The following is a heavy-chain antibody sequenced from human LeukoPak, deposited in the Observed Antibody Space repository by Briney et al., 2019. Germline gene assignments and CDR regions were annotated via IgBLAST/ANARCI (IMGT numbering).Heavy chain of an antibody. J-gene: IGHJ6*02. CDR1: GGSISSYY. V-gene: IGHV4-59*01. CDR2: IYYSGST. Sequence: SETLSLTCTVSGGSISSYYWSWIRQPPGKGLEWIGYIYYSGSTNYNPSLKSRVTISVDTSKNQFSLKLSSVTAADTAVYYYARIVADDYYYYYYGMDVRGQGTTVTVSS. CDR3: ARIVADDYYYYYYGMDV. D-gene: IGHD2-21*01.